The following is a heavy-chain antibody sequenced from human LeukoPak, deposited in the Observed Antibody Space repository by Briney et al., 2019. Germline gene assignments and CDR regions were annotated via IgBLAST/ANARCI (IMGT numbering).Heavy chain of an antibody. D-gene: IGHD2-2*01. V-gene: IGHV3-7*05. CDR1: CFTFSSFC. Sequence: AWGGLIIFCCASCFTFSSFCVSWVRQEPGEGLEWLATIKQDGGEKNYVDYVKGRFNISRDNAKNSLFLQMNSLTAEDTAVYFCARDPFSCPVYWGGGRLVTVCS. CDR2: IKQDGGEK. J-gene: IGHJ4*02. CDR3: ARDPFSCPVY.